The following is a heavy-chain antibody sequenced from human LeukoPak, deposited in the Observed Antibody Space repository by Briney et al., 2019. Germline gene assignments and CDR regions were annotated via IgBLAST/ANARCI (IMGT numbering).Heavy chain of an antibody. CDR3: ARDQDSQYFFDY. CDR1: GYSISSGYY. J-gene: IGHJ4*02. Sequence: SETLSLTCTVSGYSISSGYYWGWLRQPPGKGLEWIGSIYHSGSTYYNPSLKSRVTILVDTSKNQFSLKLSSVTAADTAVYYCARDQDSQYFFDYWGQGTLVTVSS. V-gene: IGHV4-38-2*02. D-gene: IGHD2-21*01. CDR2: IYHSGST.